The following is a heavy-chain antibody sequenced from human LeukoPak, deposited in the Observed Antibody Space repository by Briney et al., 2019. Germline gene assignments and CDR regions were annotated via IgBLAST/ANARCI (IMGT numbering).Heavy chain of an antibody. D-gene: IGHD2-8*01. CDR1: GYTFTSYD. CDR2: MNPNSGNT. J-gene: IGHJ4*02. V-gene: IGHV1-8*01. Sequence: ASVKVSCKASGYTFTSYDINWVRQATGQGLEWMRWMNPNSGNTGYAQKFQGRVTMTRNTSISTAYMELSSLRSKDTAVYYCARGRYCTNGACYTRPPFDYWGQGTLVTVSS. CDR3: ARGRYCTNGACYTRPPFDY.